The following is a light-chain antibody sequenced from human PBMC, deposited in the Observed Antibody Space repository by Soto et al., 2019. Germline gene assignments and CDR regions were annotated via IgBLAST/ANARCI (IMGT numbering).Light chain of an antibody. V-gene: IGKV3-11*01. CDR1: QSVSSY. J-gene: IGKJ5*01. CDR3: QKRSTS. CDR2: DAS. Sequence: EIVLTQSPATLSLSPGERATLSCRASQSVSSYLACYQHKPGQAHRLIIYDASNMATGIPARFSGSGSGTDFTLTSSNLEPEDFAFYYCQKRSTSFGQGTRLESK.